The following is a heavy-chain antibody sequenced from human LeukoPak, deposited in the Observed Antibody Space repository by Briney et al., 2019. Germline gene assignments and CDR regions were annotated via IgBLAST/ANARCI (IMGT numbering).Heavy chain of an antibody. CDR2: MYNSVSI. J-gene: IGHJ4*02. V-gene: IGHV4-38-2*01. CDR1: GYSIRNGDY. Sequence: SSETLSLTCVVSGYSIRNGDYWGWIRQSPGKGLEWIASMYNSVSIHYNPSLKSRVTILVDTSMNEFSLKMRSVTAADTAVYYCARNSSSGFFDYWGQGTLATVSS. D-gene: IGHD6-6*01. CDR3: ARNSSSGFFDY.